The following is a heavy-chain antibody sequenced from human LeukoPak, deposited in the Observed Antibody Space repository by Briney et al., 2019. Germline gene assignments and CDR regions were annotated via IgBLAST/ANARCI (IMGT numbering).Heavy chain of an antibody. CDR3: AKERPGSYDFWSGYFGSYFDC. Sequence: QSGGSLRLSCAASGFTFSSYEMNWVRQAPGKGLEWVSAISGSGGSTYYADSVKGRFTISRDNSKNTLYLQMNSLRAEDTAVYYCAKERPGSYDFWSGYFGSYFDCWGQGTLVTVSS. V-gene: IGHV3-23*01. J-gene: IGHJ4*02. CDR2: ISGSGGST. D-gene: IGHD3-3*01. CDR1: GFTFSSYE.